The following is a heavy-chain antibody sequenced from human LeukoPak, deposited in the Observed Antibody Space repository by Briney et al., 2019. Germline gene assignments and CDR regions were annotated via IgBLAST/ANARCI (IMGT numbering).Heavy chain of an antibody. D-gene: IGHD5-18*01. J-gene: IGHJ4*02. CDR3: ARERYSYGAFDY. CDR2: MSAYNGNT. Sequence: ASVKVSCKASGYTFTSYGISWVRQAPGQGLEWMGWMSAYNGNTNYAQKLQGRVTMTTDTSTSTAYMELRSLRSDDTAVYYCARERYSYGAFDYWGQGTLVTVSS. V-gene: IGHV1-18*01. CDR1: GYTFTSYG.